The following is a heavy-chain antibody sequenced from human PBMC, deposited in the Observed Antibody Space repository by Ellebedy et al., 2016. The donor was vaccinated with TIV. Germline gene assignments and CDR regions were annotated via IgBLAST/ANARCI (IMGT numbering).Heavy chain of an antibody. CDR2: ISDIGGST. V-gene: IGHV3-23*01. CDR1: GFTFSSYA. Sequence: PGGSLRLSCAASGFTFSSYAMSWVRQAPGKGLEWVSTISDIGGSTYYADSVKGRFTISRDNSKNTLHLQMNSLRAEDTAVYYCAKDRSNNWPPLPDYWGQGTLVTVSS. D-gene: IGHD1-1*01. CDR3: AKDRSNNWPPLPDY. J-gene: IGHJ4*02.